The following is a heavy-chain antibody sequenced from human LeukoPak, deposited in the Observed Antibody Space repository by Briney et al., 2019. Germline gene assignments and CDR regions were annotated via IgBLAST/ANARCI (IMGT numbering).Heavy chain of an antibody. CDR1: GGSFSGYY. V-gene: IGHV4-34*01. Sequence: QASETLSLTCAVYGGSFSGYYWSWIRQPPGKGLEWIGEINHSGSTNYNPSLKSRVTISVDTSKNQFSLKLSSVTAADTAVYYCARGASKWFDPWGQGTLVTVSS. CDR3: ARGASKWFDP. J-gene: IGHJ5*02. D-gene: IGHD4-11*01. CDR2: INHSGST.